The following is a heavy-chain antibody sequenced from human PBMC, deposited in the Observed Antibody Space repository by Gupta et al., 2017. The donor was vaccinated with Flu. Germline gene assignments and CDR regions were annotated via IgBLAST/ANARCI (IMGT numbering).Heavy chain of an antibody. Sequence: YWSWIRQPPGKGLEWIGEITHSGSTIYNPSRKRRVTISVDTSKNQYSLKLTSVTAADTAVYYCARVQYTVGYSNSHYFDYWGQGTLVAVSS. J-gene: IGHJ4*02. CDR3: ARVQYTVGYSNSHYFDY. CDR2: ITHSGST. CDR1: Y. V-gene: IGHV4-34*01. D-gene: IGHD3-16*02.